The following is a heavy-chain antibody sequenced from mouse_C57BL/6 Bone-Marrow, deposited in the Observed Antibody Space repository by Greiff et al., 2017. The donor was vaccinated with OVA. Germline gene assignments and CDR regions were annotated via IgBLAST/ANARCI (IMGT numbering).Heavy chain of an antibody. CDR3: ARFYYGNYVIAMDY. CDR2: IDPSDSYT. Sequence: VKLQQPGAELVKPGASVKLSCKASGYTFTSYWMQWVKQRPGQGLEWIGEIDPSDSYTNYNQKFKGKATLTVDTSSSTAYMQLSSLTSEDSAVYYCARFYYGNYVIAMDYWGQGTSVTVSS. D-gene: IGHD2-1*01. J-gene: IGHJ4*01. CDR1: GYTFTSYW. V-gene: IGHV1-50*01.